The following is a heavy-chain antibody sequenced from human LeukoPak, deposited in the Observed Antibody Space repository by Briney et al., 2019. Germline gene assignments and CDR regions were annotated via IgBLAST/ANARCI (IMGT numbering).Heavy chain of an antibody. V-gene: IGHV1-69*06. J-gene: IGHJ4*02. CDR3: ATTSYYDYVWGSYRPIDY. CDR1: GGTFSSYA. CDR2: IIPLFGTT. Sequence: SVKVSCKASGGTFSSYAINWVRQAPGQGLEWMGGIIPLFGTTSYAQKFQDRVTITADKSASTAYMELSSLRSDDTAVFYCATTSYYDYVWGSYRPIDYWGQGTLVTVSS. D-gene: IGHD3-16*02.